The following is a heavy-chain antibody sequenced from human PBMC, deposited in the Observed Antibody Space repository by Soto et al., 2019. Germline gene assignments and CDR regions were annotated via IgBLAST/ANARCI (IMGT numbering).Heavy chain of an antibody. Sequence: ASVKVSCKASGYTFTSYGISWVRQAPGQGLEWMGWISAYNGNTNYAQKLQGRVTMTTDTSTSTAYMELRSLRSDDTAVYDCARDFKPYYYDSSGYYAFDIWGQGTMVTFSS. D-gene: IGHD3-22*01. CDR2: ISAYNGNT. CDR1: GYTFTSYG. V-gene: IGHV1-18*01. J-gene: IGHJ3*02. CDR3: ARDFKPYYYDSSGYYAFDI.